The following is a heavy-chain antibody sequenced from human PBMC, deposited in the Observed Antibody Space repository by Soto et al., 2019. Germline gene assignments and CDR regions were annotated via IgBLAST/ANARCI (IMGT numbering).Heavy chain of an antibody. CDR1: GGTFSSYA. CDR3: ARDPPFSGWTLGGWFDP. Sequence: QVQLVQSGAEVKKPGSSVKVSCKASGGTFSSYAISWVRQAPGQGLEWMGGIIPIFGTANYAQKFQGRVTITADESTSTAYMELSSLRSEDTAVYYCARDPPFSGWTLGGWFDPWGQGTLVTVSS. CDR2: IIPIFGTA. V-gene: IGHV1-69*01. D-gene: IGHD6-19*01. J-gene: IGHJ5*02.